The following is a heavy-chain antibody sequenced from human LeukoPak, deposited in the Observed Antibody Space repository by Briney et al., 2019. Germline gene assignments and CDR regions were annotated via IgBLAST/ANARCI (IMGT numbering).Heavy chain of an antibody. Sequence: GGSLRLSCAASGFTVSSKYMSWVRQAPGKGLEWVSVIYSGGDTHYADSVKGRFTISRDNSKNTLYLQMNSLRAEDTAVYYCARGLNGLVLDYWGQGTLVSVSS. J-gene: IGHJ4*02. CDR2: IYSGGDT. CDR1: GFTVSSKY. V-gene: IGHV3-53*01. D-gene: IGHD6-6*01. CDR3: ARGLNGLVLDY.